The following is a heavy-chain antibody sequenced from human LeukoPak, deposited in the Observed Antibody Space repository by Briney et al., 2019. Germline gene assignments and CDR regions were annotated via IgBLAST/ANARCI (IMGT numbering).Heavy chain of an antibody. CDR2: IYYSGST. Sequence: PSETLSLTCTVSGGSISSSSYYWGWIRQPPGKGLEWIGSIYYSGSTYYNPSLKSRVTIPVDTSKNQFSLKLSSVTAADTAVYYCARDRSGYYSGLDYWGQGTLVTVSS. J-gene: IGHJ4*02. V-gene: IGHV4-39*07. CDR1: GGSISSSSYY. CDR3: ARDRSGYYSGLDY. D-gene: IGHD2-15*01.